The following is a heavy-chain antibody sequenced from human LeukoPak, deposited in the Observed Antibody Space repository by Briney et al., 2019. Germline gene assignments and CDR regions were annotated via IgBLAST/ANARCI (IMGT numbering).Heavy chain of an antibody. CDR1: GFTFSSYS. CDR2: ISSSSSTI. CDR3: ATTYGSGDGNDDY. V-gene: IGHV3-48*01. J-gene: IGHJ4*02. D-gene: IGHD3-10*01. Sequence: PGGSLRLSCAASGFTFSSYSMNWVRRAPGKGLEWVSYISSSSSTIYYADSVKGRFTISRDNAKNSLYLQMNSLRAEDTAVYYCATTYGSGDGNDDYWGQGTLVTVSS.